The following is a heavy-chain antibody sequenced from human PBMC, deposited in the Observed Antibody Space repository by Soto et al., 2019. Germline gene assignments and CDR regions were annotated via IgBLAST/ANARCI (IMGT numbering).Heavy chain of an antibody. CDR3: ARGFRGLPDSYCSGGSCYSGDDS. CDR1: GGSFSGYY. V-gene: IGHV4-34*01. CDR2: INHSGST. D-gene: IGHD2-15*01. J-gene: IGHJ4*02. Sequence: SETLSLTCAVYGGSFSGYYWSWIRQPPGKGLEWIGEINHSGSTNYNPSLKSRVTISVDTSKNQFSLKLSSVTAADTAVYYCARGFRGLPDSYCSGGSCYSGDDSWGQGTLVT.